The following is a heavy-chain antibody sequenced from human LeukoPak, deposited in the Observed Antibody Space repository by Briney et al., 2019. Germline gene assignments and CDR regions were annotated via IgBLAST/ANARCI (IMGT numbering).Heavy chain of an antibody. CDR1: GYTFTSYD. CDR3: ARDRDPHNWGPGGY. Sequence: ASVKVSCKASGYTFTSYDISWVRQATGQGLEWMGWMNPNSGNTGYAQKFQGRVTMTRNTSISTAYMELSSLRSEDTAVYYCARDRDPHNWGPGGYWGQGTLVTVSS. J-gene: IGHJ4*02. V-gene: IGHV1-8*01. CDR2: MNPNSGNT. D-gene: IGHD7-27*01.